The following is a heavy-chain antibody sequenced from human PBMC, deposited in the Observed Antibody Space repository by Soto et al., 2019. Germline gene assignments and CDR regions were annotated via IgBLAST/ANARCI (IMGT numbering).Heavy chain of an antibody. CDR1: GFTFNNFV. J-gene: IGHJ4*02. D-gene: IGHD1-26*01. V-gene: IGHV3-23*01. CDR2: ISVSGDST. CDR3: AKVLLYFDY. Sequence: PGGSLRLSCAAYGFTFNNFVMNWVRQAPGKGMEWVSAISVSGDSTFYADSVKGRFTISRDNSKNTLYLQMNSLRAEDTAIYYCAKVLLYFDYWGQGTLVTVSS.